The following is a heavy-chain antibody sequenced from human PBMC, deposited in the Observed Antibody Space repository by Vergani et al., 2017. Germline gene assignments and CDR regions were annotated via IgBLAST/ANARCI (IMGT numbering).Heavy chain of an antibody. Sequence: QVQLVQSGAEVKKPGSSVKVSCKASGGTFSSYTISWVRQAPGQGLEWMGRIIPIFGTANYAQKFQGRVTITADESTSTAYMELSSLRSEDTAVYYCATTPSRLDYYYYYTDVWGKGTTVTVSS. D-gene: IGHD2-21*01. J-gene: IGHJ6*03. CDR3: ATTPSRLDYYYYYTDV. CDR1: GGTFSSYT. CDR2: IIPIFGTA. V-gene: IGHV1-69*08.